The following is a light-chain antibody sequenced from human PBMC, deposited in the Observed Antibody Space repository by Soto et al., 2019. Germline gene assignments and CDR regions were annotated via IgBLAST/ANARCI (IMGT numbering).Light chain of an antibody. Sequence: EIVLTQFPATLSLSPGESATLSCRASQSVSSYLAWYQQKRGQAPRLLIYDSSNRSTGIPARFSGSGSGTDFSLTISSLEPEDFAVYYCQQRSSWPLTFGGGTKVEIK. CDR1: QSVSSY. J-gene: IGKJ4*01. V-gene: IGKV3-11*01. CDR3: QQRSSWPLT. CDR2: DSS.